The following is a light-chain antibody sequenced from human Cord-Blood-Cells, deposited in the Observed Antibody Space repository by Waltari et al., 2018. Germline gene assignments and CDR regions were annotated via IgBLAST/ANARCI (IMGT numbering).Light chain of an antibody. V-gene: IGLV2-14*01. CDR2: EVS. CDR1: STDVGGYNY. Sequence: QSVLTQPASVSGSPGQSTPTSCTGTSTDVGGYNYVPWYQQHPGKAPKLMIYEVSNRPSGVSNRFSGSKSGNTASLTISGLQAEDEADYYCSSYTSSSTYVFGTGTKVTVL. CDR3: SSYTSSSTYV. J-gene: IGLJ1*01.